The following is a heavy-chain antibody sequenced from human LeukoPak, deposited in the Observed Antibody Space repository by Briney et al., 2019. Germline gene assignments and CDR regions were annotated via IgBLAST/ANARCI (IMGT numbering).Heavy chain of an antibody. Sequence: GRSLRLSCAASGFTFSSYAMHWVRQAPGKGLEWVAVISYDGSNKYYADSVKGRFTISRDNSKNTLYLQMNSLRAEDTAAYYCARGPPTPRDYYYGMDVWGKGTTVTVSS. CDR1: GFTFSSYA. J-gene: IGHJ6*04. V-gene: IGHV3-30*04. CDR3: ARGPPTPRDYYYGMDV. CDR2: ISYDGSNK.